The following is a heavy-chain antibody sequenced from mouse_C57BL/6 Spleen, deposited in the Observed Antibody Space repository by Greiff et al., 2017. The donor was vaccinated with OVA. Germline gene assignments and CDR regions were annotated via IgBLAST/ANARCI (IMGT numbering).Heavy chain of an antibody. J-gene: IGHJ1*03. V-gene: IGHV1-81*01. Sequence: VKLMESGAELARPGASVKLSCKASGYTFTSYGISWVKQRTGQGLEWIGEIYPRSGNTYYNEKFKGKATLTADKSSSTAYMELRSLTSEDSAVYFCARDLITTVVDWYFDVWGTGTTVTVSS. CDR3: ARDLITTVVDWYFDV. CDR2: IYPRSGNT. D-gene: IGHD1-1*01. CDR1: GYTFTSYG.